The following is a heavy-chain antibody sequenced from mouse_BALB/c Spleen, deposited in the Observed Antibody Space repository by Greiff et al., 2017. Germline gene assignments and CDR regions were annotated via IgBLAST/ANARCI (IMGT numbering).Heavy chain of an antibody. CDR1: GFNIKDTY. Sequence: EVKLMESGAELVKPGASVKLSCTASGFNIKDTYMHWVKQRPEQGLEWIGRIDPANGNTKYDPKFQGKATITADTSSNTAYLQLSSLTSEDTAVYYCAGYDGYYFYYWGQGTTLTVSS. J-gene: IGHJ2*01. V-gene: IGHV14-3*02. CDR2: IDPANGNT. CDR3: AGYDGYYFYY. D-gene: IGHD2-3*01.